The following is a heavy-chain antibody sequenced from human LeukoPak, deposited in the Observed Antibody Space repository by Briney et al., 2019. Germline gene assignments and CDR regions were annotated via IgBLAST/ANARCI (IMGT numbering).Heavy chain of an antibody. V-gene: IGHV1-8*03. Sequence: ASVKVSCKASGYTFTSYDLDWVRQATGQGLEWMGWMNPTSGNTGYAQKLQGRVPLTRNTSISTAHTEPSSLRSEDTAVYYLARLHVCSYCYKDYYYYYMDVWGKGTTVTVSS. J-gene: IGHJ6*03. D-gene: IGHD5-18*01. CDR1: GYTFTSYD. CDR2: MNPTSGNT. CDR3: ARLHVCSYCYKDYYYYYMDV.